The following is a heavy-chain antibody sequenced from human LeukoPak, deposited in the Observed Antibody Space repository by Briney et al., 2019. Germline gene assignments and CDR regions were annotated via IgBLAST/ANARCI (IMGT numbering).Heavy chain of an antibody. J-gene: IGHJ4*02. CDR1: GGSISSYYW. CDR2: IYWDDDK. Sequence: TLSLTCTVSGGSISSYYWSWIRQPPGKALEWLALIYWDDDKRYSPSLKSRLTITKDTSKNQVVLTMTSMDPVDTATYYCAHRRGYMTPLDYWGQGTLVTVSS. D-gene: IGHD5-18*01. V-gene: IGHV2-5*08. CDR3: AHRRGYMTPLDY.